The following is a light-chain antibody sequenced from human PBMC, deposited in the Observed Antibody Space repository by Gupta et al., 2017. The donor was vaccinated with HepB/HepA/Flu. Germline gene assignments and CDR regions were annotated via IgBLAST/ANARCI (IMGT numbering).Light chain of an antibody. Sequence: NFMLTQPHSVSESPGKTVTISCTGSSGSIASNYVQWYQQRPGSAPTTVIYEDNQRPSGVPDRFSGSIDSSSNSASLTISGLKTEDEAYYYCQSYDYPNVVFGGGTKLTVL. CDR1: SGSIASNY. CDR2: EDN. CDR3: QSYDYPNVV. J-gene: IGLJ2*01. V-gene: IGLV6-57*02.